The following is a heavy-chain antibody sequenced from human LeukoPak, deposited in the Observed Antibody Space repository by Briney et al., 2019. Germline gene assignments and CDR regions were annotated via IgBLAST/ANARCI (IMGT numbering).Heavy chain of an antibody. D-gene: IGHD3-3*01. CDR2: IYYSGST. Sequence: PSETLSLTCTVSGGSISSYYWSWIRQPPGKGLEWIGYIYYSGSTNYNPSLKSRVTISVDTSKNQFSLKLSSVTAADTAVYYCARENYDFWSGYYVGAPQTNAFDIWGQGTMVTVSS. CDR1: GGSISSYY. J-gene: IGHJ3*02. V-gene: IGHV4-59*12. CDR3: ARENYDFWSGYYVGAPQTNAFDI.